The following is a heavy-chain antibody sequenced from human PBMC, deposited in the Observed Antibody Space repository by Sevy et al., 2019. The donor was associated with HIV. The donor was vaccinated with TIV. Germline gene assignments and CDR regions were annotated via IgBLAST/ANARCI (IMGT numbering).Heavy chain of an antibody. V-gene: IGHV3-11*06. Sequence: GGSLRLSCAASGFTFSDYYMSWIRQAPGKGLEWVSYISSSSSYTNYADSVKGRFTMSRDNSKNSLYLQMNSLRAEDTAVYYCGIEGVAGTEDYWGQGTLVTVSS. CDR2: ISSSSSYT. CDR1: GFTFSDYY. J-gene: IGHJ4*02. D-gene: IGHD6-19*01. CDR3: GIEGVAGTEDY.